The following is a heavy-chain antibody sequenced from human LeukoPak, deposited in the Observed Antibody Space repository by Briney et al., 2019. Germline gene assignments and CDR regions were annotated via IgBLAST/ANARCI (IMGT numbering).Heavy chain of an antibody. D-gene: IGHD4-17*01. Sequence: GGSLRLSCADSGFTLDDYGVSWVRPAPRTGVEWVSGVNWNSSSTGYADSAKARFTITRDNAKNSLYLQMKSLRAEDTALYHCARAYGDYRGFAFYIWGQGTMVTVAS. CDR2: VNWNSSST. CDR3: ARAYGDYRGFAFYI. CDR1: GFTLDDYG. V-gene: IGHV3-20*01. J-gene: IGHJ3*02.